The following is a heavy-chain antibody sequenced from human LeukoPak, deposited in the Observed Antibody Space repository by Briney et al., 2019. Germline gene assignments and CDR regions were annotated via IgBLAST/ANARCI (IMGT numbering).Heavy chain of an antibody. Sequence: PGGSLSLSYAASGLPFSSYAMSWGRQAPRKGLEWVLAISGSGGTTYYPDSLKGRFTISGDNTKNAHYLQMNRLRADNAPVYYCAKCYSRGWYWFDPWGQGTLVTVSS. CDR2: ISGSGGTT. J-gene: IGHJ5*02. D-gene: IGHD6-19*01. CDR1: GLPFSSYA. V-gene: IGHV3-23*01. CDR3: AKCYSRGWYWFDP.